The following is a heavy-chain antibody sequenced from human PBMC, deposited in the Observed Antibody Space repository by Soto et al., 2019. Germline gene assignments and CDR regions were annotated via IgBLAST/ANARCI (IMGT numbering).Heavy chain of an antibody. J-gene: IGHJ4*02. CDR2: ISGSGGST. D-gene: IGHD6-13*01. V-gene: IGHV3-23*01. CDR1: GFTFSSYA. Sequence: GGSLRLSCAASGFTFSSYAMSWVRQAPGKGLEWVSAISGSGGSTYYADSMKGRFTISRDNAKNTLYLHMNSLRAEDTAVYYCARTLGGSSSPYWGQGTLVTV. CDR3: ARTLGGSSSPY.